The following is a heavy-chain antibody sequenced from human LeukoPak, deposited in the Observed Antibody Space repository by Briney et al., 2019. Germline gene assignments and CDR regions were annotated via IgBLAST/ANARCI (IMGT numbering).Heavy chain of an antibody. Sequence: PSETLSLTCTVSGGSFSSGSYYWSWIRQPPGKGLEWIGYIYYSGSTNYNPSLKSRVTISVDTSKNQFSLKLSSVTAADTAVYYCARIGGYYFDYWGQGTLVTVSS. CDR3: ARIGGYYFDY. J-gene: IGHJ4*02. CDR2: IYYSGST. V-gene: IGHV4-61*01. CDR1: GGSFSSGSYY.